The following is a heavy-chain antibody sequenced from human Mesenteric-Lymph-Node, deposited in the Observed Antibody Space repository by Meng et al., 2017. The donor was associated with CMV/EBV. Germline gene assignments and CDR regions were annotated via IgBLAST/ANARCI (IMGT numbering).Heavy chain of an antibody. Sequence: GGSLRLSCAASGFTFSSYSMNWVRQAPGKGLEWVSFISSRSSHMYYADSVKGRFTISRDNAKKSLYLQMNSLRADDTAVYYCARGLSGYYISFRYYGMDVWGQGTTVTVSS. V-gene: IGHV3-21*01. CDR1: GFTFSSYS. CDR3: ARGLSGYYISFRYYGMDV. D-gene: IGHD3-3*01. CDR2: ISSRSSHM. J-gene: IGHJ6*02.